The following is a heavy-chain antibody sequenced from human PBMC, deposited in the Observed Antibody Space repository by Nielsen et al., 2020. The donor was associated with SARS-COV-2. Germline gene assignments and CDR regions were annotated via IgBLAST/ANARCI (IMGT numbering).Heavy chain of an antibody. V-gene: IGHV2-5*08. CDR2: IYWNDDK. Sequence: SGPTLVKPTQSLTLTCTFSGFSLSTSGMCVSWIRQPPGKALEWLALIYWNDDKRYSPSLKSRLTITKDTSKNQVVLTMTNMDPVDTATYYCAHSETLGPFDYWGQGTLVTVSS. J-gene: IGHJ4*02. D-gene: IGHD3-16*01. CDR3: AHSETLGPFDY. CDR1: GFSLSTSGMC.